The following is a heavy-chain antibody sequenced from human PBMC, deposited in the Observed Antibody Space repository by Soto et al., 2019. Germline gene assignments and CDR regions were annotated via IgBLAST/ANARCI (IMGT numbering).Heavy chain of an antibody. CDR1: GVTFSSYS. V-gene: IGHV3-48*02. D-gene: IGHD6-13*01. CDR2: ISSSSSTI. CDR3: ARAQQLVFVISYGIDI. Sequence: GGSLRLSCAASGVTFSSYSMNRVRQAPGKGLEWVSYISSSSSTIYYADSVKGRFTISRDNAKNSLYLQMNSLRDEDTAVYYCARAQQLVFVISYGIDIWGQGTTVTVPS. J-gene: IGHJ6*02.